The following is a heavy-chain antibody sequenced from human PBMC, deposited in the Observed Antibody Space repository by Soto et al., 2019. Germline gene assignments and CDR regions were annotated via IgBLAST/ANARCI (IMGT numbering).Heavy chain of an antibody. D-gene: IGHD3-10*01. V-gene: IGHV1-2*02. CDR2: INPNSGGT. CDR3: ARVVSRVLGGGY. CDR1: GYTFTGYY. Sequence: ASVKVSCKASGYTFTGYYMHWVRQAPGQGLEWMGWINPNSGGTNYAQKFQGRVTMTRDTSISTAYMELSRLRSDDTAVYYYARVVSRVLGGGYWGQGTLVTVSS. J-gene: IGHJ4*02.